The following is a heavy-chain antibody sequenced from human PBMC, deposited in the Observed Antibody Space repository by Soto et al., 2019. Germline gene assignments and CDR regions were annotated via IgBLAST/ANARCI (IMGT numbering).Heavy chain of an antibody. CDR2: MYFGGSF. CDR3: SRAFYASVGFGVEP. CDR1: GDSINSGY. J-gene: IGHJ5*02. V-gene: IGHV4-59*01. D-gene: IGHD2-2*01. Sequence: SETLSFTCTVSGDSINSGYWTWIRRPPGRGLEWIGFMYFGGSFNYNPSLESRVIFSVDTSKNQFSLKLTSVSAADTAIYYCSRAFYASVGFGVEPWGQGALVTLSS.